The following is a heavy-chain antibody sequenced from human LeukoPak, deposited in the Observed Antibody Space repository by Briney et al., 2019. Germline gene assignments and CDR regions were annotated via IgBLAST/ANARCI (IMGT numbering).Heavy chain of an antibody. V-gene: IGHV3-15*01. CDR1: GLTFTNAW. Sequence: GGSLRLSCVVSGLTFTNAWMSWVRQAPGKGLEWVGRIKSKTDGGTTDYPAPVKGRFTISRDDSKNTVYLQMNSLKTEDTAVYYCTTDGEAIFGTEWGQGTLVTVSS. CDR2: IKSKTDGGTT. CDR3: TTDGEAIFGTE. D-gene: IGHD3-3*01. J-gene: IGHJ4*02.